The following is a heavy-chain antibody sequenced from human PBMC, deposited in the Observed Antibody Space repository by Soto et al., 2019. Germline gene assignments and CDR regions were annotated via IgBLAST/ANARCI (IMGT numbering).Heavy chain of an antibody. V-gene: IGHV3-23*01. CDR2: ISGRGGST. D-gene: IGHD2-15*01. Sequence: AGGSLRLSCAASGFTFSSYAMSWVRQAPWKGLEWVSAISGRGGSTYYADSVKGRFTISRDNSKNTLYLQMNSLRAEDTAVYYCAKVVLVADTPESYYFDYWGQGTLVTVSS. CDR1: GFTFSSYA. J-gene: IGHJ4*01. CDR3: AKVVLVADTPESYYFDY.